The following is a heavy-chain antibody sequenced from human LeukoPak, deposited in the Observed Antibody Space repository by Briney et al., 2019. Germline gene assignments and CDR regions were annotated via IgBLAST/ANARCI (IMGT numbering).Heavy chain of an antibody. CDR1: GGSISGNA. Sequence: SETLSLTCTVSGGSISGNAWNWIRQPAGKGLEWIGRILTSGSTNYNPSLKSRVTMSVDTSKNHFSLKLSSLTAADTAVYYCARRYNSGNDDVFDIWGQGTMVAVSS. J-gene: IGHJ3*02. CDR2: ILTSGST. D-gene: IGHD1-1*01. CDR3: ARRYNSGNDDVFDI. V-gene: IGHV4-4*07.